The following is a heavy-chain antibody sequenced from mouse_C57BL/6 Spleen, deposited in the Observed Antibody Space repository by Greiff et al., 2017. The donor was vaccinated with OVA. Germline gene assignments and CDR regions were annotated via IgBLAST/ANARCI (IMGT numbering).Heavy chain of an antibody. CDR1: GYTFTSYW. CDR2: IDPSDSYT. V-gene: IGHV1-69*01. J-gene: IGHJ3*01. CDR3: AREGGTDSWFAY. Sequence: VQLQQPGAELVMPGASVKLSCKASGYTFTSYWMHWVKQRPGQGLEWIGEIDPSDSYTNYNQKLKGKSTLTVDKSSSTAYMQLSSLTSEDSAVYYCAREGGTDSWFAYWGQGTLVTVSA.